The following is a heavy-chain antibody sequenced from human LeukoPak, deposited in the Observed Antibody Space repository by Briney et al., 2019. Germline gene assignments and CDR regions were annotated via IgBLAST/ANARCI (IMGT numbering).Heavy chain of an antibody. Sequence: ATVKVSCKASGYSFTTFPIHWVRQAPGQAPEWVGWIHTGNGDTKYSQAFQGRVTTARDTPATTAFMELSSLRSEDTAVYYCARDAAGLLDYWGQGTLVTVSS. CDR2: IHTGNGDT. V-gene: IGHV1-3*04. CDR1: GYSFTTFP. CDR3: ARDAAGLLDY. J-gene: IGHJ4*02. D-gene: IGHD6-25*01.